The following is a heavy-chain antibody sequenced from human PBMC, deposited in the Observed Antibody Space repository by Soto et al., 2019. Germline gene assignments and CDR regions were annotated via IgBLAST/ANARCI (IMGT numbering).Heavy chain of an antibody. D-gene: IGHD3-10*01. Sequence: SETLSLTCTVSGGSISSGGYYWSWIRQHPGKGLEWIGYIYYSGSTYYNPSLKSRVTISVDTSKNQFSLKLSSVTAADTAVYYCARDRVVSPKYYYYGMDVWGQGTTVTVSS. CDR3: ARDRVVSPKYYYYGMDV. CDR1: GGSISSGGYY. V-gene: IGHV4-31*03. CDR2: IYYSGST. J-gene: IGHJ6*02.